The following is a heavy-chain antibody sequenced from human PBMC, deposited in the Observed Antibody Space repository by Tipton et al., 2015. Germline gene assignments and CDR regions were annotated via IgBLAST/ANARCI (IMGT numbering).Heavy chain of an antibody. V-gene: IGHV3-7*01. J-gene: IGHJ4*02. CDR3: ASRYCSGGSCYPYWDY. CDR2: IKQDGSEK. CDR1: GFTFSSYW. D-gene: IGHD2-15*01. Sequence: GSLRLSCAASGFTFSSYWMSWVRQAPGQGLEWVANIKQDGSEKYYVDSVKGRFTISRDNAKNSLYLQMNSLRAEDTAVYYCASRYCSGGSCYPYWDYWGPGTLVTVSS.